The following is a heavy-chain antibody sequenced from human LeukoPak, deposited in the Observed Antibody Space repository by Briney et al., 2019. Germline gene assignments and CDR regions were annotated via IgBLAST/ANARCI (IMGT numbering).Heavy chain of an antibody. CDR3: ARDRAAADLDY. CDR2: ISGSGGST. CDR1: GFDFSSYA. D-gene: IGHD6-13*01. J-gene: IGHJ4*02. V-gene: IGHV3-23*01. Sequence: QPGGSLRLSCVGSGFDFSSYAMSWVRQAPGKGLEWVSAISGSGGSTYYADSVKGRFTISRDNSKNTLYLQMNSLRAEDTAVYYCARDRAAADLDYWGQGTLVTVSS.